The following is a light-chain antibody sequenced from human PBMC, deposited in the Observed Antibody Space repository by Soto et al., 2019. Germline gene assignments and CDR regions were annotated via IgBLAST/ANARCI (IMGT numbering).Light chain of an antibody. V-gene: IGKV1-5*01. CDR1: QSISSW. CDR2: DAS. CDR3: QQYNAYWT. Sequence: DIQMTQSPSTLSASVGDRVTITCRASQSISSWLAWYQQKPGNAPKVLIYDASSLESGVPSRFSGSGSGTEFTLTISSLQPDDFATYYCQQYNAYWTFGQGTKVDIK. J-gene: IGKJ1*01.